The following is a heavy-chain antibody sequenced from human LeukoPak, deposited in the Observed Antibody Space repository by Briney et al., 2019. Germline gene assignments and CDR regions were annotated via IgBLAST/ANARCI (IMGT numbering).Heavy chain of an antibody. D-gene: IGHD3-22*01. J-gene: IGHJ4*02. CDR3: AKRGYYHDSSAYFYFDY. V-gene: IGHV3-33*06. CDR2: IWFDGSNK. Sequence: GGSLRLSCAASGFTFSSYGMHWVGQAPGKGLEWVAIIWFDGSNKYYADSVKGRFTISRDDSKNTLYLQMNSLRAAETAVYYCAKRGYYHDSSAYFYFDYWGQGTLVTVSS. CDR1: GFTFSSYG.